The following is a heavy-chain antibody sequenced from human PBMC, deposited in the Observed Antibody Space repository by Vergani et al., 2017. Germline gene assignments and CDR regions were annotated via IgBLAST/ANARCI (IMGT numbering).Heavy chain of an antibody. CDR3: ARRTTMVRRVLEIARYYFDY. CDR1: GGSISSSSYY. V-gene: IGHV4-39*01. D-gene: IGHD3-10*01. Sequence: QLQLQESGPGLVKPSETLSLTCTVSGGSISSSSYYWGWIRQPPGKGLEWIGSIYYSGSTYYNPSLKSRVTISEDTSKNQFSLKLSSVTAADTAVYYCARRTTMVRRVLEIARYYFDYWGQGTLVTVYS. CDR2: IYYSGST. J-gene: IGHJ4*02.